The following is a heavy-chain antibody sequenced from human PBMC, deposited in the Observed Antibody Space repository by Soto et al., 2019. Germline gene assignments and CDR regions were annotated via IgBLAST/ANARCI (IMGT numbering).Heavy chain of an antibody. J-gene: IGHJ4*02. D-gene: IGHD3-10*01. CDR2: ITWNSETI. CDR1: GFRFDDYA. CDR3: TRDDQGIATSGTTILGS. Sequence: EVQLVESVGRLVQPGTSLRLSCIASGFRFDDYAMHWVRQAPGKGLEWVSGITWNSETIDYAESVRGRFTISRDNAEKSVFLQMDSLSPEDTALYYCTRDDQGIATSGTTILGSWGQGTPVTVSS. V-gene: IGHV3-9*01.